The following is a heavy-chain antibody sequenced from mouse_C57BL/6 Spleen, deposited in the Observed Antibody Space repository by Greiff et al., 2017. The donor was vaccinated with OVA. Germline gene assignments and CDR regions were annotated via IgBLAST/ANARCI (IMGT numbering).Heavy chain of an antibody. CDR3: ARNYGSSYWYFDV. Sequence: EVKLMESGGGLVKPGGSLKLSCAASGFTFSDYGMHWVRQAPEKGLEWVAYISSGSSTIYYADTVKGRITIARDNAKNTLFLQMTSLTAEDTAMYYCARNYGSSYWYFDVWGTGTTVTVSS. D-gene: IGHD1-1*01. CDR2: ISSGSSTI. CDR1: GFTFSDYG. J-gene: IGHJ1*03. V-gene: IGHV5-17*01.